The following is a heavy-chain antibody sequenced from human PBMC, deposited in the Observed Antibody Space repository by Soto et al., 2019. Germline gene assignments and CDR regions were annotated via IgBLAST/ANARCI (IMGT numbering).Heavy chain of an antibody. CDR3: ASSAVVTAITDY. J-gene: IGHJ4*02. CDR1: GYTFTSYY. CDR2: INPSGGST. Sequence: ASVKVSCKASGYTFTSYYMHWVRQAPGQGLEWMGIINPSGGSTSYAQKFQGRVTMTRDTSTSTVYMELSSLRSEDTAVYYCASSAVVTAITDYWGQGTLVTVSS. D-gene: IGHD2-21*02. V-gene: IGHV1-46*01.